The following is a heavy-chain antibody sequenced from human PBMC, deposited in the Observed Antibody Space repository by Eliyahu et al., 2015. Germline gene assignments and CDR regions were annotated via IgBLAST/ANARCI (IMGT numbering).Heavy chain of an antibody. CDR2: IYYSGST. V-gene: IGHV4-31*03. CDR3: ARLYDFWSGSFQGWFDP. Sequence: QVQLQESGPGLVKPSQTLSLTCTVSGGSISSGGYYWSWIRQLPGKGLEWIGYIYYSGSTYYNPSLKSRVTISVDTSKNQFSLKLSSVTAADTAVYYCARLYDFWSGSFQGWFDPWGQGTLVTVSS. CDR1: GGSISSGGYY. D-gene: IGHD3-3*01. J-gene: IGHJ5*02.